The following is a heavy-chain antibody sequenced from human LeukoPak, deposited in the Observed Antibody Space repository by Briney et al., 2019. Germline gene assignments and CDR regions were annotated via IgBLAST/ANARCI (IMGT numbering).Heavy chain of an antibody. CDR2: IGPAGDA. J-gene: IGHJ2*01. Sequence: GESLRLSCAASGFTFSSYDMHWVRQVTGKGLEWVSVIGPAGDAYYSGSVKGRFTISRENAKNSLYLQMNSLTAGDTAVYYCAREWGSPGIWYFDLWGRGTLVTVSS. CDR1: GFTFSSYD. V-gene: IGHV3-13*01. CDR3: AREWGSPGIWYFDL. D-gene: IGHD3-16*01.